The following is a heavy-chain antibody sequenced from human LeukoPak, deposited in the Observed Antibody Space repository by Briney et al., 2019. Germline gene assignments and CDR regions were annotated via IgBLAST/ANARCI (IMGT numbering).Heavy chain of an antibody. Sequence: GGSLRLSCAASGFTFSSYAMSWVRQAPGKGLEWVSAISGSGGSTYYADSVKGRFTISRDNSKNTLYLQMNSLRAEDTAVYYCARDPLLGFDSSGYYPTYDYWGQGTLVTVSS. V-gene: IGHV3-23*01. CDR1: GFTFSSYA. CDR2: ISGSGGST. D-gene: IGHD3-22*01. J-gene: IGHJ4*02. CDR3: ARDPLLGFDSSGYYPTYDY.